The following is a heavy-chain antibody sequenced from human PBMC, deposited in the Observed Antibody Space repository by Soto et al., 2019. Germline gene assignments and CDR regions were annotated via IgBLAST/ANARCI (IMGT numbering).Heavy chain of an antibody. CDR3: ARDLLGNYIAAHYYYLDV. V-gene: IGHV1-69*04. D-gene: IGHD6-6*01. CDR2: IIPILGIA. Sequence: SVKVSCKASGGTVSSYTISWVRKAPGQGLEWMGRIIPILGIANYAQKFQGRVTITADKSTSTAYMELSSLRSEDTAVYYCARDLLGNYIAAHYYYLDVWGKGTTVTVSS. J-gene: IGHJ6*03. CDR1: GGTVSSYT.